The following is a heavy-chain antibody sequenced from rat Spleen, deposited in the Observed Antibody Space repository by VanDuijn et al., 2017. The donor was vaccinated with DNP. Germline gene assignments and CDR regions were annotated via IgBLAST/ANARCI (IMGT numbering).Heavy chain of an antibody. V-gene: IGHV5S10*01. D-gene: IGHD1-6*01. CDR2: IIYDGSRT. J-gene: IGHJ1*01. CDR1: GFTFSDYN. CDR3: ARMYTTDYYWYFDF. Sequence: EVQLVESGGGLVQPGRSLKLSCAASGFTFSDYNMAWVRQAPKKGLEWVATIIYDGSRTYYPDSVRGRFTVSRDNAKSTLYLQMNSLRSEDTATYYCARMYTTDYYWYFDFWGPGTMVTVSS.